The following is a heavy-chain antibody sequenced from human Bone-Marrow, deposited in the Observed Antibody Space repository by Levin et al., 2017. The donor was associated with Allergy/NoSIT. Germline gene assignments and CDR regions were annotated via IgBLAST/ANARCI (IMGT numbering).Heavy chain of an antibody. J-gene: IGHJ3*01. CDR1: GFTFSSYD. V-gene: IGHV3-30*04. D-gene: IGHD4-17*01. CDR2: ISCDENER. Sequence: PGGSLRLSCAASGFTFSSYDFHWVRQTPGTGLQWVAVISCDENERHYSDSVQGRFSISRDNSRRTLYLQMNRLRLEDTAIYYCAREMPYGPQGNAFDLWGQGTWVTVSS. CDR3: AREMPYGPQGNAFDL.